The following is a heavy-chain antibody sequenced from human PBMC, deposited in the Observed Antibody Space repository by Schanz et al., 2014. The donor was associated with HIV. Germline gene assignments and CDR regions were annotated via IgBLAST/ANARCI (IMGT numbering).Heavy chain of an antibody. V-gene: IGHV3-30*03. J-gene: IGHJ6*02. CDR3: AREIGGQELAGNQYYYYYYGMDV. CDR2: ISYDGSNK. Sequence: QVQLVESGGGLVKPGGSLRLSCAVSGFTFSDYYMSWIRQAPGKGLEWVAVISYDGSNKYYADSVKGRFTISRDNSKNTLYLQMNSLRAEDTAVYYCAREIGGQELAGNQYYYYYYGMDVWGQGTTVTVSS. CDR1: GFTFSDYY. D-gene: IGHD6-13*01.